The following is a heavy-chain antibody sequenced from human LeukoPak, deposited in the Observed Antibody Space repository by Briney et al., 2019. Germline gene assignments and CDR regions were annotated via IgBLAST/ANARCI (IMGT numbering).Heavy chain of an antibody. CDR1: GLTFSSYG. CDR3: AKPTTLVEGAFDI. V-gene: IGHV3-33*06. Sequence: GGSLRLSCAASGLTFSSYGMHWVRQAPGKGLEWVAVIWYDGSNKYYADSVKGRFTISRDNSKNTLYLQMNSLRAEDTAVYYCAKPTTLVEGAFDIWGQGTMVTVSS. CDR2: IWYDGSNK. D-gene: IGHD1-1*01. J-gene: IGHJ3*02.